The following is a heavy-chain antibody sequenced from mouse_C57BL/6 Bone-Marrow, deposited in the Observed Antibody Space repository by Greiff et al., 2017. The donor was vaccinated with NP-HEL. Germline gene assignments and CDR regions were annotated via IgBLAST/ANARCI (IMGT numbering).Heavy chain of an antibody. CDR2: IDPNSGGT. CDR3: AGRFTPVKGSAMDY. D-gene: IGHD1-1*01. V-gene: IGHV1-72*01. Sequence: QVQLQQPGAELVKPGASVKLSCKASGYTFTSYWMHWVKQRPGRGLEWIGRIDPNSGGTKYNEKFKSKATLTVDKPSSTAYMQHISLTSDDSAVYYCAGRFTPVKGSAMDYWGQGTSVTVSS. J-gene: IGHJ4*01. CDR1: GYTFTSYW.